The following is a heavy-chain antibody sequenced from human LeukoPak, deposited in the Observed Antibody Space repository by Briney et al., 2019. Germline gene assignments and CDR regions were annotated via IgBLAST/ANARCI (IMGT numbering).Heavy chain of an antibody. D-gene: IGHD3-10*01. CDR2: IWYDGSNT. Sequence: GTSLRLSCAASGFTFSNFAIHWVRQAPGKGLEWVALIWYDGSNTYYAGSVRGRFTISRDNSKNTLWLQMNSLRAEDTALYYCARVFGAWSYKGGFDIWGPGTMVTVSS. J-gene: IGHJ3*02. CDR1: GFTFSNFA. V-gene: IGHV3-33*01. CDR3: ARVFGAWSYKGGFDI.